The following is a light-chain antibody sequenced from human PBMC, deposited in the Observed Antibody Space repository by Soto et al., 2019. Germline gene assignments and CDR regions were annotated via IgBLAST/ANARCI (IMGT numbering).Light chain of an antibody. CDR1: SSNIGNNY. CDR3: GTWDSSLSVGV. J-gene: IGLJ2*01. Sequence: QSVLTQPPSVSAAPGQKVTISCSGSSSNIGNNYVSWYQQLPGTAPKLLIYDSNKRPSGIPDRFSGSKSGTSATLGITGLPTGDEADYYCGTWDSSLSVGVFGGGTKLTVL. V-gene: IGLV1-51*01. CDR2: DSN.